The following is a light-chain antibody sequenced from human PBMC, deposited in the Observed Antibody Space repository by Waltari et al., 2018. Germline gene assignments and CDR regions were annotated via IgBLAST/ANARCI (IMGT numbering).Light chain of an antibody. CDR1: QRIGSL. CDR2: DAS. V-gene: IGKV1-5*01. Sequence: DIQMTQSPPTLSASVGDRVTIPCRASQRIGSLLAWYQQKPGKAPKLLIYDASSLESGVPSRFSGSGSGTEFTLTINSLQPDDFATYSCQQYYSYFTFGGGAKVEIK. J-gene: IGKJ4*01. CDR3: QQYYSYFT.